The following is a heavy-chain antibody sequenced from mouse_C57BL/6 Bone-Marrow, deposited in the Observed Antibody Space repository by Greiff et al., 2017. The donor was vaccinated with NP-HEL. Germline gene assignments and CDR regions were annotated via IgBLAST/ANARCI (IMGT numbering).Heavy chain of an antibody. V-gene: IGHV3-6*01. CDR2: IGKNGST. Sequence: ESGPGLVKPSQSLSLTCSVTGYSITSGYYWNWIRQFPGNKREGMGYIGKNGSTNYNPSLKNRISITRDTSKNQFFLKLNSVTTEDTATYYCARGVYGSSPFAYWGQGTLVTVSA. CDR3: ARGVYGSSPFAY. J-gene: IGHJ3*01. CDR1: GYSITSGYY. D-gene: IGHD1-1*01.